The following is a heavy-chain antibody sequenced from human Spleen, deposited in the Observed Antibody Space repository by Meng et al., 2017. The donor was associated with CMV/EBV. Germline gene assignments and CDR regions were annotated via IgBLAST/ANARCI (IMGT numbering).Heavy chain of an antibody. CDR3: ARDLEYCGSTSCFEDCFDP. CDR1: FTDYG. V-gene: IGHV1-18*01. J-gene: IGHJ5*02. D-gene: IGHD2-2*01. Sequence: FTDYGISWGRQAPGQGLEWMGWISPYDGDTNYARKLQGRVTLTTDTSTTTAYMELRSLRSDDTAVYYCARDLEYCGSTSCFEDCFDPWGQGTLVTVSS. CDR2: ISPYDGDT.